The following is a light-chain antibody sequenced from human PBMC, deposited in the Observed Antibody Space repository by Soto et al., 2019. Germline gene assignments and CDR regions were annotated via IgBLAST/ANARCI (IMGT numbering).Light chain of an antibody. CDR2: AAS. J-gene: IGKJ1*01. V-gene: IGKV3-20*01. CDR1: QSVSNNY. CDR3: QQYCASPWT. Sequence: EIVLTQSPGTLSLSPGERATLSCRASQSVSNNYFAWYQQKPGQAPRLLIYAASNRAAGIPDRFSGSGSGSDFTLTISRLEPEGVAVYYCQQYCASPWTFGQGSKVEIK.